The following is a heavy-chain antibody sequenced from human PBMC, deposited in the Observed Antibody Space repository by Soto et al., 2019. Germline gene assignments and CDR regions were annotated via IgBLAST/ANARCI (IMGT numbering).Heavy chain of an antibody. CDR1: GGSFSCYY. V-gene: IGHV4-34*01. J-gene: IGHJ6*02. CDR3: ARVVLRFLESGYYYYYYGMDV. Sequence: SETLSRTCAVYGGSFSCYYWSGIRQPPGKGLEWIGEINHSGSTNYNPSLKSRVTISVDTSKNQFSLKLSSVTAADTAVYYCARVVLRFLESGYYYYYYGMDVWGQGTTVTVSS. D-gene: IGHD3-3*01. CDR2: INHSGST.